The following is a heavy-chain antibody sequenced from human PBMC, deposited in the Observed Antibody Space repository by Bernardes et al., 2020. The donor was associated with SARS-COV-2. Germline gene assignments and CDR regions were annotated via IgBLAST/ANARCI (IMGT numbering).Heavy chain of an antibody. CDR2: ISAYNGNT. D-gene: IGHD2-2*02. CDR3: ARDIVVVPAAIRYYYYGMDV. V-gene: IGHV1-18*04. J-gene: IGHJ6*02. Sequence: ASVKVSCKASGYTFTSYGISWVRQAPGQGLEWMGWISAYNGNTNYAQKLQGRVTMTTDTSTSTAYMELRSLRSDDTAVYYCARDIVVVPAAIRYYYYGMDVWGQGTTVTVSS. CDR1: GYTFTSYG.